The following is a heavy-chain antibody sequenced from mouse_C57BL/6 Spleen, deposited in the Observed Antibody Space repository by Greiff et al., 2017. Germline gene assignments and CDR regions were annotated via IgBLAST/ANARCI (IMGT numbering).Heavy chain of an antibody. CDR3: ARGGAYYDYDAGFAY. J-gene: IGHJ3*01. Sequence: QVQLQQPGAELVKPGASVKMSCKASGYTFTSYWITWVKQRPGQGLEWIGDIYPGSGSTNYNEKFKSKATLSVDTSSSTAYMQLSSLTSEDSAVYYCARGGAYYDYDAGFAYWGQGTLVTVSA. V-gene: IGHV1-55*01. CDR1: GYTFTSYW. D-gene: IGHD2-4*01. CDR2: IYPGSGST.